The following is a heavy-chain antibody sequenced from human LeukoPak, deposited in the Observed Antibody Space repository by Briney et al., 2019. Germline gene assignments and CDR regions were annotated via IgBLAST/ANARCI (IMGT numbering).Heavy chain of an antibody. Sequence: GESLKISCKGSGYSFTSYWIGWVRPMPGKGLEWMGIIYPGDSDTRYSPSFQGQVTISADKSISTAYLQWSSLKASDTAMYYCARHALSSSWYRTVNWFDPWGQGTLVTVSS. D-gene: IGHD6-13*01. CDR1: GYSFTSYW. CDR2: IYPGDSDT. CDR3: ARHALSSSWYRTVNWFDP. V-gene: IGHV5-51*01. J-gene: IGHJ5*02.